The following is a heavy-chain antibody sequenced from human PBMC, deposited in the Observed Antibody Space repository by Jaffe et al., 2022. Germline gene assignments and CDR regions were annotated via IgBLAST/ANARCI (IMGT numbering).Heavy chain of an antibody. J-gene: IGHJ3*02. Sequence: QVQLQESGPGLVKPSETLSLTCTVSGGSISSYYWSWIRQPPGKGLEWIGYIYYSGSTNYNPSLKSRVTISVDTSKNQFSLKLSSVTAADTAVYYCARGATMVRGVIIDDAFDIWGQGTMVTVSS. CDR3: ARGATMVRGVIIDDAFDI. CDR2: IYYSGST. CDR1: GGSISSYY. V-gene: IGHV4-59*01. D-gene: IGHD3-10*01.